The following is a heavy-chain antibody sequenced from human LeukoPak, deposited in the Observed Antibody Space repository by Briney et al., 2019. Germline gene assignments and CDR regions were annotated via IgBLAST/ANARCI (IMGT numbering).Heavy chain of an antibody. V-gene: IGHV4-59*01. CDR1: GGSISSYY. CDR2: IYYSGST. D-gene: IGHD2-15*01. Sequence: SETLSLTCTVSGGSISSYYWSWIGQPPGKGLEWIGYIYYSGSTNYNPSLKSRVTISVDTSKNQFSLKLSSVTAADTAVYYCAGSVVARTVIDYWGQGTLVTVSS. J-gene: IGHJ4*02. CDR3: AGSVVARTVIDY.